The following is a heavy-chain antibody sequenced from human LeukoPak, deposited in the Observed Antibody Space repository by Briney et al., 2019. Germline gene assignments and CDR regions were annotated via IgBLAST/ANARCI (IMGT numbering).Heavy chain of an antibody. CDR2: IYYSGST. CDR1: GGSISGYY. D-gene: IGHD2-2*01. CDR3: ARGYCSSTSCLIGDYYFDY. Sequence: SETLSLTCTVSGGSISGYYWSWIRQPPGKGLEWIGYIYYSGSTNYNPSLKSRVTISVDTSKNQFSLKLSSVTAADTAVYYCARGYCSSTSCLIGDYYFDYWGQGTLVTVSS. V-gene: IGHV4-59*01. J-gene: IGHJ4*02.